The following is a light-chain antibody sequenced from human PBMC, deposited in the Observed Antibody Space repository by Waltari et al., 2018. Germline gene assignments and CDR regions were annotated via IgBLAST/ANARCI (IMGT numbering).Light chain of an antibody. CDR2: DVS. Sequence: QSVLPQSASVSGSPGQSITISCTGTSGDVGAHNYVSWYQQHPGKAPQLIIYDVSKRPSGVSNRISASKSGNTASLTISGLQAEDEAHYYCNSYTSSTNVVFGGGTKLTVL. CDR3: NSYTSSTNVV. J-gene: IGLJ2*01. V-gene: IGLV2-14*03. CDR1: SGDVGAHNY.